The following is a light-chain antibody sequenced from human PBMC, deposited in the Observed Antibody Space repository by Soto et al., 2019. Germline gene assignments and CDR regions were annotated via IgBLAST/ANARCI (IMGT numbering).Light chain of an antibody. CDR3: QKYYSAPPET. V-gene: IGKV1-27*01. Sequence: DIQMTPSPSSLSASVGDRVTITCRASQGISNYLAWYQQKPGKAPKLLIYAASTLQSGVPSRFSGSGSGTDFTLTISSLQPEDVATYYCQKYYSAPPETFGQGTKVEIK. CDR2: AAS. J-gene: IGKJ1*01. CDR1: QGISNY.